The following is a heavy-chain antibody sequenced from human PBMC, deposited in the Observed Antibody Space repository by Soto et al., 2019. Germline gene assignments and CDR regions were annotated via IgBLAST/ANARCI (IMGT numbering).Heavy chain of an antibody. CDR1: GGSISSSSYY. J-gene: IGHJ4*02. CDR2: IYYSGST. V-gene: IGHV4-39*01. CDR3: ARHVSLDSSSWYANLYYFDY. Sequence: PSETLSLTCTVSGGSISSSSYYWGWIRQPPGKGLEWIGSIYYSGSTYYNTSLKSQVTISVDTSKKQFSLKLSSVTAADTFVYYCARHVSLDSSSWYANLYYFDYWGQGTLVTVSS. D-gene: IGHD6-13*01.